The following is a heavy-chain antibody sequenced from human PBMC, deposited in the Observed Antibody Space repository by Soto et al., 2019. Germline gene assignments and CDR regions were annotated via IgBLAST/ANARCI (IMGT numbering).Heavy chain of an antibody. Sequence: QVQLVQSGAEVKKPGSSVKVSCKASGGTFSSYAITWVRQAPGQGLEWMGRIIPIFGTANYNQKLQGRVTITADESTSTAYMELRSLRSEDTAVYYCARNEYSTTFYYYGMDVWGQGTTVTVSS. CDR3: ARNEYSTTFYYYGMDV. J-gene: IGHJ6*02. CDR1: GGTFSSYA. V-gene: IGHV1-69*01. D-gene: IGHD6-6*01. CDR2: IIPIFGTA.